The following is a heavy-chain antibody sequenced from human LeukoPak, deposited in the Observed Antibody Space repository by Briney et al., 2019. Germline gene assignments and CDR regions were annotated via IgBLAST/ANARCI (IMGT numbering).Heavy chain of an antibody. D-gene: IGHD4-11*01. CDR1: GGSISSGDYY. V-gene: IGHV4-30-4*01. Sequence: PSQTLSLTCTVSGGSISSGDYYWSWLRQPPGKGLEWIGYIYYSGSTYYNPSLKSRVTISVDTSKNQFSLKLSSVTAADTAVYYCARDYSNYAFNYYYGMDVWGQGTTVTVSS. CDR2: IYYSGST. J-gene: IGHJ6*02. CDR3: ARDYSNYAFNYYYGMDV.